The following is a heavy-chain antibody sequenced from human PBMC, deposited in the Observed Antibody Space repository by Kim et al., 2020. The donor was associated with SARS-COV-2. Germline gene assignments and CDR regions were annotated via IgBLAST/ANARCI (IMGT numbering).Heavy chain of an antibody. V-gene: IGHV3-73*01. J-gene: IGHJ6*02. D-gene: IGHD1-26*01. Sequence: AASVKGRFTISRDDSKNTAYLQMNSLKTEDTAVYYCTRRWELLCYYGMDVWGQGTTVTVSS. CDR3: TRRWELLCYYGMDV.